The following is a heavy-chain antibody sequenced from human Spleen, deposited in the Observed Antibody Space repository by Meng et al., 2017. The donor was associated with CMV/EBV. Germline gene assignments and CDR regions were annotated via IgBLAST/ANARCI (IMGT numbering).Heavy chain of an antibody. CDR2: IGSSSSFI. V-gene: IGHV3-21*01. CDR3: VRDSLDYDREGVWLDP. Sequence: GESLKISCAASGFTFSRYTMNWVRQAPGKGLEWVSSIGSSSSFIYYADSVMGRFTISRDNSRNTLYLQMTSLRVEDTAVYYCVRDSLDYDREGVWLDPWGQGTLVTVSS. D-gene: IGHD4/OR15-4a*01. J-gene: IGHJ5*02. CDR1: GFTFSRYT.